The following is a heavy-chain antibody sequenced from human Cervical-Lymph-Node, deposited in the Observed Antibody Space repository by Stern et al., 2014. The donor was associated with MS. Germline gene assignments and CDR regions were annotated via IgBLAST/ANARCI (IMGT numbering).Heavy chain of an antibody. CDR1: GFIFSNSW. CDR2: TKNDGSEK. V-gene: IGHV3-7*01. J-gene: IGHJ4*02. D-gene: IGHD2-15*01. CDR3: AREGYCDY. Sequence: EVQLVESGGGLVQPGGSLRLSCAASGFIFSNSWRSWVRQPPGKGLEWVATTKNDGSEKTNADPLKAQSPTPRDNPKNHLNLQSNSLRAEDTAMYYCAREGYCDYWGQGTLVTVSS.